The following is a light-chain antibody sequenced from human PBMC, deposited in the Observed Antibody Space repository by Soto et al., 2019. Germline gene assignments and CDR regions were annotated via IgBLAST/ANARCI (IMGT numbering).Light chain of an antibody. CDR1: QSVSSY. J-gene: IGKJ5*01. CDR2: GAS. V-gene: IGKV3-20*01. Sequence: EIVLTQSPATLSLSPGERATPSCRASQSVSSYLAWYQQKAGQAPRLLISGASSRATGIPDRFSGSGSGTDFTLTISRLESDDFALYYCQQYAEGTPITFGQGTRLEIK. CDR3: QQYAEGTPIT.